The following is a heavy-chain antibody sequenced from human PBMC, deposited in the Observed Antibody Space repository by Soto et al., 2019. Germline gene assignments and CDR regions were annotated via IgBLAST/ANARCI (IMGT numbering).Heavy chain of an antibody. D-gene: IGHD2-15*01. Sequence: GGSLRLSWVTSGFTFDQFCLSLVRQVPGTGPGLVSSFNWNGNYIHYADSVRGRFTISRDSAQKPLYLEMNNLRAGDTALYLFTSDTYSSCSGPSFFSCCGQGDLVTVSS. J-gene: IGHJ4*02. CDR1: GFTFDQFC. CDR2: FNWNGNYI. V-gene: IGHV3-20*01. CDR3: TSDTYSSCSGPSFFSC.